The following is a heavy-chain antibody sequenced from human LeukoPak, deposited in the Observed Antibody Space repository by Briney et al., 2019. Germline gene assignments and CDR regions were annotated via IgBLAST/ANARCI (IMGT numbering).Heavy chain of an antibody. CDR2: IYSGGST. CDR3: ARTNYYDRSGSLFDY. Sequence: GGSLRLSCAASGFTVSSNYMSWVRQAPGKGLEWVSVIYSGGSTYYADSVKGRFTISRDNSKNTLYLQMNSLRAEDTAVYYCARTNYYDRSGSLFDYWGQGTLVTVSS. J-gene: IGHJ4*02. V-gene: IGHV3-53*01. CDR1: GFTVSSNY. D-gene: IGHD3-22*01.